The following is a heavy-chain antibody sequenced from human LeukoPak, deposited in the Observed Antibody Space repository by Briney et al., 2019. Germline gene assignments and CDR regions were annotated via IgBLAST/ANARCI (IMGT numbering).Heavy chain of an antibody. CDR1: GGSISSSSYY. CDR3: ARHLARGYCSGGSCYLEY. J-gene: IGHJ4*02. D-gene: IGHD2-15*01. CDR2: IYYSGST. Sequence: SETLSLTCTVSGGSISSSSYYWGWIRQPPGKGLEWIGSIYYSGSTYYNPSLKSRVTISVDTSKNQFSLKLSSVTAADTAVYYCARHLARGYCSGGSCYLEYWGQGTLVTVSS. V-gene: IGHV4-39*01.